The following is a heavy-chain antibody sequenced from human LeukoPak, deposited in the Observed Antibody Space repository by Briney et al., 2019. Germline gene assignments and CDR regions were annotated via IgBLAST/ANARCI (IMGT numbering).Heavy chain of an antibody. D-gene: IGHD3-3*01. CDR2: ISAYNGNT. Sequence: ASVKVSCTASGYTFSSYGISWVRQAPGQGLEWMSWISAYNGNTNYAQKLKGRVTMTTDKSTSTAYMELRSLRSDDTAVYYCARAYYYFWSGYSVDYWGQGTLVTVSS. V-gene: IGHV1-18*01. J-gene: IGHJ4*02. CDR1: GYTFSSYG. CDR3: ARAYYYFWSGYSVDY.